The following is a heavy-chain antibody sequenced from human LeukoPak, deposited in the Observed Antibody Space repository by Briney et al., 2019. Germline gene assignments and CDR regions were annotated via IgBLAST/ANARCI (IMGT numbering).Heavy chain of an antibody. CDR1: GCTFTSYA. J-gene: IGHJ6*03. D-gene: IGHD1-26*01. CDR3: ARDRFGGSYLPGSHNNYYMDV. CDR2: INAGNGNT. V-gene: IGHV1-3*03. Sequence: ASVKVSCKASGCTFTSYAMHWVRQAPGQRLEWMGWINAGNGNTKYSQEFQGRVTITRDTSASTAYMELSSLRSEDMTVYYCARDRFGGSYLPGSHNNYYMDVWGKGTTVTVSS.